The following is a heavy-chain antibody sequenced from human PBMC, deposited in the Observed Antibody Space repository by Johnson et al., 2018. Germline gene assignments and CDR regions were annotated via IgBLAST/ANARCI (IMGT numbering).Heavy chain of an antibody. CDR2: ISYDGGKS. D-gene: IGHD6-19*01. CDR3: VRDPHLGRGWYLYFEH. CDR1: GFTFSDYP. Sequence: VQLVETGGGVVQPERSLRLSCVVSGFTFSDYPMHWVSQAPGKGLEWVAVISYDGGKSYYADSVTGRFTISRDNSKNTLYLQMNSLTTDDTAMYYCVRDPHLGRGWYLYFEHWGQGTLVTVSS. V-gene: IGHV3-30-3*01. J-gene: IGHJ1*01.